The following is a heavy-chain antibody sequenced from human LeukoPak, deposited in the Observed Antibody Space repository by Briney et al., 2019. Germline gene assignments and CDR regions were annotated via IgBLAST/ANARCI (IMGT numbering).Heavy chain of an antibody. D-gene: IGHD3-10*01. CDR3: ARHPTTVRGVTLYYYYMDV. CDR2: IIPIFGTA. J-gene: IGHJ6*03. CDR1: GGTFSSYA. V-gene: IGHV1-69*13. Sequence: SVKVSCKASGGTFSSYAISWVRQAPGQGLEWMGGIIPIFGTANYAQKFQGRVTITADESTSTAYMELSSLRSEDTAVYYCARHPTTVRGVTLYYYYMDVWGKGTTVTISS.